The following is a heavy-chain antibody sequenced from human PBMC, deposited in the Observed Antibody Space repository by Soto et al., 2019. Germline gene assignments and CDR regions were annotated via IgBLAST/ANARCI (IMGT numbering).Heavy chain of an antibody. CDR1: GGSISSSSYY. CDR2: IYYSGST. CDR3: ARGTTVTTPLYYYYYYMDV. Sequence: QLQLQESGPGLVKPSETLSLTCTVSGGSISSSSYYWGWIRQPPGKGLEWIGSIYYSGSTYYNPSLKSRVTISVDTSKNQFSLKLSSVTAADTAVYYCARGTTVTTPLYYYYYYMDVWGKGTTVTVSS. D-gene: IGHD4-4*01. J-gene: IGHJ6*03. V-gene: IGHV4-39*01.